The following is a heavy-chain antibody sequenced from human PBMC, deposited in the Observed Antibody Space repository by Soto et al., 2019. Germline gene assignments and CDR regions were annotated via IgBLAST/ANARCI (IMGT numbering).Heavy chain of an antibody. V-gene: IGHV4-31*03. D-gene: IGHD4-17*01. CDR3: ARDNYGGMRDF. Sequence: QVQLQESGPGLLKPSQTLSLTCTVSGGSILNGGHYWTWIRQHPGKGLEWIGRIFFSGNTHYNPALKSRLTFSLDTAKNQFALKLTSVTAADTAIYYCARDNYGGMRDFWVPGTLVTVSS. CDR2: IFFSGNT. CDR1: GGSILNGGHY. J-gene: IGHJ4*02.